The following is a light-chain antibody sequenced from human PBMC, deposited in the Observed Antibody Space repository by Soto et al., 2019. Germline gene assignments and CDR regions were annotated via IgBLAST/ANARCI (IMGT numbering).Light chain of an antibody. CDR3: CSYAGSNAVYV. CDR1: SSDVGAYNF. Sequence: QSALTQPPSASVSPGQSVTISCTGTSSDVGAYNFVSWYQQFPGKAPKLMIYDVTNRTSGVPARSSGSKSGNKATLTVSGLQAEDEADYYYCSYAGSNAVYVFGTGTKVTVL. CDR2: DVT. V-gene: IGLV2-8*01. J-gene: IGLJ1*01.